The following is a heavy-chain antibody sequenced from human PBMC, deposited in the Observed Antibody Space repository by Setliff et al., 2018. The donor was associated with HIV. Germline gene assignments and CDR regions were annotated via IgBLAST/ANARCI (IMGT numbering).Heavy chain of an antibody. CDR1: GYTFTGYY. D-gene: IGHD2-2*01. CDR3: ATQRDIVMVPGQGGFDI. J-gene: IGHJ3*02. Sequence: ASVKVSCKASGYTFTGYYMHWVRQAPGQGLGWMGWINPNSGGTNYAQRFQGRVTMTRDTSISTAYMELSRLRSDDTAVYYCATQRDIVMVPGQGGFDIWAQGTMVTVSS. V-gene: IGHV1-2*02. CDR2: INPNSGGT.